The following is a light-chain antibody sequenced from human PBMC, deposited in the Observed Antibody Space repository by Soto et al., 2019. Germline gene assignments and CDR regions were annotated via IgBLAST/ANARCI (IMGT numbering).Light chain of an antibody. Sequence: QSALTQPASVSGSPGQSITISCTGTSSDIGIYNYVSWYQQHPGKAPKLMIFEVSNRPSGVSNRFSGSKSGNTASLTISGLQADDEADYYCSSYSTSITVRLFCGGTKLTVL. CDR3: SSYSTSITVRL. J-gene: IGLJ3*02. V-gene: IGLV2-14*01. CDR2: EVS. CDR1: SSDIGIYNY.